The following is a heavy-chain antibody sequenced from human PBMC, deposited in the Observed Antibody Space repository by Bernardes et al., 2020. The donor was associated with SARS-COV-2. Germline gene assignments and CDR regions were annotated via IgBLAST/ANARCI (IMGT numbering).Heavy chain of an antibody. CDR2: ISWNSGSI. CDR3: ATDIWPGPSHFDY. CDR1: GFTFGDYA. J-gene: IGHJ4*02. V-gene: IGHV3-9*01. D-gene: IGHD3-10*01. Sequence: GGSLRLSCAASGFTFGDYAMHWVRQAPGKGLEWVSGISWNSGSIGYPDSVKGRFTTSRDNAKNSLYLQMNSLRAEDTALYYCATDIWPGPSHFDYWGQGTLVTVSS.